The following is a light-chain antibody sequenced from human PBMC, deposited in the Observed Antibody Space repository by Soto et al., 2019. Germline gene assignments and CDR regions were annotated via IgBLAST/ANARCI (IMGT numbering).Light chain of an antibody. V-gene: IGLV2-8*01. J-gene: IGLJ1*01. CDR1: SSDVGASEY. CDR2: QVS. CDR3: TSYTSSYIFV. Sequence: QSVLTQPSSSSGSPGQSVTISCTRTSSDVGASEYVSWYQQHPGKAPKLMIYQVSKRPSGVPDRFSGSRSGNTASLTVSGLQAEDEADYYCTSYTSSYIFVLGGGTKVTVL.